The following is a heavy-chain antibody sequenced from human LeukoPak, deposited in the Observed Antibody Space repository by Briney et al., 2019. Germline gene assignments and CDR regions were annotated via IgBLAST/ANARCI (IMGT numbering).Heavy chain of an antibody. Sequence: GGSLRLSCAASGFTFSSYAMHWVRQAPGKGLEWVAVISYDGSNKYYADSVKGRFTISRDNAKNLLYLQMNSLRAEDTAFYYCARVSYDTSGYYDYWGQGTLVTVSS. J-gene: IGHJ4*02. V-gene: IGHV3-30-3*01. CDR1: GFTFSSYA. CDR3: ARVSYDTSGYYDY. D-gene: IGHD3-22*01. CDR2: ISYDGSNK.